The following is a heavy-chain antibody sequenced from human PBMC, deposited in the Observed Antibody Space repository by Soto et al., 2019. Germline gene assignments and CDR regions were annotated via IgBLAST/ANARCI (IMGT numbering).Heavy chain of an antibody. CDR2: ILHSGST. J-gene: IGHJ4*02. Sequence: SEILSLTCSVAGASSINDYGYWSWNRQPPGKGLEWVGFILHSGSTNCNPSLKSRVTFSVDTSKNQFSLKLTSVTAADTAVYYCARDQNGSPHFDYWGQGILVTVSS. V-gene: IGHV4-61*01. CDR3: ARDQNGSPHFDY. D-gene: IGHD1-26*01. CDR1: GASSINDYGY.